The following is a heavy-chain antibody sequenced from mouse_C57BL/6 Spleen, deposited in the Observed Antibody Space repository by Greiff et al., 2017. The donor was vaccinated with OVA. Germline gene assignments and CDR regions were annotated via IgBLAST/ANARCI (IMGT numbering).Heavy chain of an antibody. CDR3: ARGYYGSLVYFDY. D-gene: IGHD1-1*01. J-gene: IGHJ2*01. CDR2: IYPGDGDT. CDR1: GYAFSSSW. Sequence: QVQLQQSGPELVKPGASVKISCKASGYAFSSSWMNWVKQRPGKGLEWIGRIYPGDGDTNYNGKFKGKATLTADKSSSPAYMQLSSLTSEDSAVYFCARGYYGSLVYFDYWGQGTTLTVSS. V-gene: IGHV1-82*01.